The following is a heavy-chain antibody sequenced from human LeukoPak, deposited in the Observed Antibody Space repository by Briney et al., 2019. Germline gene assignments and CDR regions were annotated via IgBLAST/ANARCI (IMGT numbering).Heavy chain of an antibody. D-gene: IGHD4-17*01. J-gene: IGHJ5*02. CDR1: GGSISSHY. CDR2: IYYSGSP. Sequence: SETLSLTCTVSGGSISSHYWSWIRQPPGKGLEWIGYIYYSGSPNYNPSLKSRVTISVDTSKNQFSLKLSSVTAADTAVYYCAREQRRYGDYGWFDPWGQGTLVTVSS. CDR3: AREQRRYGDYGWFDP. V-gene: IGHV4-59*11.